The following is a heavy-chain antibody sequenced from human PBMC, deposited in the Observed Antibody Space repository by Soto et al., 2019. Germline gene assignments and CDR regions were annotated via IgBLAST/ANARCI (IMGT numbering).Heavy chain of an antibody. D-gene: IGHD1-26*01. V-gene: IGHV2-26*01. Sequence: QVTLKESGPVLVKPTETLTLTCTVSGFSLSNARMGVSWIRQPPGKALEWLAHIFSNDEKSYSTALKSRLTITNDTSKSQVVLTMTNIDPVDTATYYCARHGSGVGARPLDYWGQGTLVTVSS. CDR1: GFSLSNARMG. CDR2: IFSNDEK. J-gene: IGHJ4*02. CDR3: ARHGSGVGARPLDY.